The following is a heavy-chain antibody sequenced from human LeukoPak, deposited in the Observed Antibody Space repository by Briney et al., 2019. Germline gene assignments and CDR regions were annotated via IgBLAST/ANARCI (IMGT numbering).Heavy chain of an antibody. J-gene: IGHJ4*02. CDR1: GGSITTYY. D-gene: IGHD3-22*01. Sequence: PSETLSLTCSVSGGSITTYYWSWIRQPPGKGLEWIGNIYDTGSTNYNPSLRSRVTISVDTSKNQFSLKLSSVTAADTAVYYCARGSRSYDNSDYLNYWGQGCLVTVSS. CDR3: ARGSRSYDNSDYLNY. CDR2: IYDTGST. V-gene: IGHV4-59*01.